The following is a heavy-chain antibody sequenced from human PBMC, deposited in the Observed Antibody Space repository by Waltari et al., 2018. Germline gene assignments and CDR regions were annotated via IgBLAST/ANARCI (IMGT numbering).Heavy chain of an antibody. CDR2: INGDGTTT. J-gene: IGHJ4*02. Sequence: EVQLVESGGGLVQPGGSLRLPCAASGFTFSSYWMHWVRQAPGKGLVWVSCINGDGTTTKYADSVKGRFTISRDNAKNTLYLQMNSLRAEDTAVYYCARLTVVSNNDYWGQGTLVTVSS. CDR3: ARLTVVSNNDY. D-gene: IGHD1-20*01. CDR1: GFTFSSYW. V-gene: IGHV3-74*01.